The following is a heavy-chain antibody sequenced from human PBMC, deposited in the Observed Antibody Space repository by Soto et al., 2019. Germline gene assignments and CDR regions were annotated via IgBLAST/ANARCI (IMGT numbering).Heavy chain of an antibody. J-gene: IGHJ4*02. D-gene: IGHD3-3*01. CDR3: GPLGNFGVVMGH. CDR2: ISRDGIGT. V-gene: IGHV3-74*03. Sequence: GGSLRLSCAASGFTFTTYWMHWVRQAPGKGLVWVSRISRDGIGTTYAESVKGRFTISRDDTKNTLYLQMNSLRVEDTAVYYCGPLGNFGVVMGHWRQRTLVTVSS. CDR1: GFTFTTYW.